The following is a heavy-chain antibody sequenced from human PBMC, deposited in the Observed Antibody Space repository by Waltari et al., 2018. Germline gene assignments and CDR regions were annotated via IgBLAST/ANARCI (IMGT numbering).Heavy chain of an antibody. CDR1: GYSLSSGYY. CDR3: ARVTGGYDSSGYYYYYYYYMDV. J-gene: IGHJ6*03. Sequence: QVQLQESGPGLVKPSETLSLTCTVSGYSLSSGYYWGWIRQPPGQGLGWIGSIYHSGSTYYNPSLKSRVTISVDTSKNQFSLKLSSVTAADTAVYYCARVTGGYDSSGYYYYYYYYMDVWGKGTTVTISS. D-gene: IGHD3-22*01. CDR2: IYHSGST. V-gene: IGHV4-38-2*02.